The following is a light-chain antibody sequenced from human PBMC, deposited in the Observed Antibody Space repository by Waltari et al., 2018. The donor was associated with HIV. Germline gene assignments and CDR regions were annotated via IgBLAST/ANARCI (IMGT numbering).Light chain of an antibody. J-gene: IGLJ3*02. Sequence: QSVLTQPPSASGTPGQRVTISCSGSSSNTGSNYVYWYQQLPGPAPKLLIYRTNQRPSGVPDRFSGSKSGTSASLAITGLRSEDEADYYCAAWDDGLSGPVFGGGTKLTVL. CDR1: SSNTGSNY. CDR3: AAWDDGLSGPV. CDR2: RTN. V-gene: IGLV1-47*01.